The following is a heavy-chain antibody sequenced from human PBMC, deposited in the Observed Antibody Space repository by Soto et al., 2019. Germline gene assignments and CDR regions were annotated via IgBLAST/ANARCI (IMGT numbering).Heavy chain of an antibody. J-gene: IGHJ4*02. V-gene: IGHV6-1*01. CDR3: ARDPPDFHSAFDF. D-gene: IGHD4-4*01. CDR2: TYYRSKWIS. CDR1: GDSVSNNRAT. Sequence: QVQLQQSGPGLVKPSQTLSLTCVISGDSVSNNRATWNWIRQSPSGGLEWLGRTYYRSKWISDYAMSVKSRISINPDTSSNQNSLHLNSVTPEDTAFYFCARDPPDFHSAFDFWGQGTPVTVSS.